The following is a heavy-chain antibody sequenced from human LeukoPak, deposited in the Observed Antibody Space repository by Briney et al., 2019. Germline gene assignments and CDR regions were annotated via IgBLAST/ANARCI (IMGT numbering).Heavy chain of an antibody. V-gene: IGHV4-4*07. J-gene: IGHJ5*02. CDR1: GGSISSYH. Sequence: SETLSLPCTVSGGSISSYHWSWIRHPAGKALEWIGRIYTSGSTNDNPSLNSRVTMSVDASKYQFSLKLSSVTAADTAVYYCASEGLWFGELSWFDPWGQGTLVTVSS. CDR3: ASEGLWFGELSWFDP. CDR2: IYTSGST. D-gene: IGHD3-10*01.